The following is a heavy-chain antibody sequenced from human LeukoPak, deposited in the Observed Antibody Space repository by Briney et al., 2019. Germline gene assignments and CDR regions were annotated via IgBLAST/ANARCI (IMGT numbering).Heavy chain of an antibody. Sequence: GGSLRLSCTVSGFTVSSNSWSWVRQAPGKGLEWVSFIYSGGNTHYSDSVKGRFTISRDNSKNTLYLQMDSLRAEDTAMYYCAKDDDWGRFNHWGQGTLVTVSS. D-gene: IGHD3-16*01. V-gene: IGHV3-53*01. CDR3: AKDDDWGRFNH. CDR2: IYSGGNT. J-gene: IGHJ1*01. CDR1: GFTVSSNS.